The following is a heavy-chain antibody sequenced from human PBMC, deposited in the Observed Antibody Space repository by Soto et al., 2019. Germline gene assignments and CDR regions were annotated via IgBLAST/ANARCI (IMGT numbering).Heavy chain of an antibody. D-gene: IGHD2-15*01. Sequence: EVQLVESGGGLVQPGGSLRLSCAASGFTVNSYCMTWVRQAPGKGLEWVANIKQDGSENYDVAAVKGPSTNSRNNSKNSMYLQMQRRTAEDTTVYEWARDSGLDPWGQGTLVPFSS. CDR3: ARDSGLDP. CDR1: GFTVNSYC. J-gene: IGHJ5*02. CDR2: IKQDGSEN. V-gene: IGHV3-7*04.